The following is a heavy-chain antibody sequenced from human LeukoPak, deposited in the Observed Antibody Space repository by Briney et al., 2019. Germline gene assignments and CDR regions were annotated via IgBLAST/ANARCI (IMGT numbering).Heavy chain of an antibody. CDR2: INHSGST. CDR3: ARGGIIAAFGY. V-gene: IGHV4-34*01. Sequence: SETLSLTCAVYGGSFSGYYWSWIRQPPGKGLEWIGEINHSGSTNYNPSLKSRVTISVDTSKNQFSLKLSSVTAADTAVYYCARGGIIAAFGYWGQGTLVIVSS. CDR1: GGSFSGYY. J-gene: IGHJ4*02. D-gene: IGHD6-13*01.